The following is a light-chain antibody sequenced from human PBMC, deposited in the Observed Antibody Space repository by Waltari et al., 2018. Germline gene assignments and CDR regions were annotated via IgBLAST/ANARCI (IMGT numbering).Light chain of an antibody. CDR2: DDS. CDR1: TSHTGAGHV. CDR3: QSYDSSLNIYV. J-gene: IGLJ1*01. V-gene: IGLV1-40*01. Sequence: QSVLTQPPSVSGAPGQGVTISCTGGTSHTGAGHVVHWFQQLPGTAPKLLTHDDSNRPSWVPDRFSASKSGTSASLAITGLQADDEADYYCQSYDSSLNIYVFGTGTKVTVL.